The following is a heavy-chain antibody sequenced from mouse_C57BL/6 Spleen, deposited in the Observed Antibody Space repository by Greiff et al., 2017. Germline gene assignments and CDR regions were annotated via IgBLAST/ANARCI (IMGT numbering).Heavy chain of an antibody. CDR3: ALTTVVLDY. V-gene: IGHV1-82*01. CDR2: IYPGDGDT. J-gene: IGHJ4*01. Sequence: QVQLQQSGPELVKPGASVKISCKASGYAFSSSWMNWVKQRPGKGLEWIGRIYPGDGDTNYNGKFKGKATLTADKSSSTAYMQLSSLTSEDSAVYFCALTTVVLDYWGQGTSVTVSS. CDR1: GYAFSSSW. D-gene: IGHD1-1*01.